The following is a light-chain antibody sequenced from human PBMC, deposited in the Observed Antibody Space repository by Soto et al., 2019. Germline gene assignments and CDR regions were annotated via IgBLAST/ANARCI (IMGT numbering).Light chain of an antibody. CDR2: DVS. V-gene: IGLV2-11*01. J-gene: IGLJ2*01. Sequence: QSALTQPRSVSGSPGQSVTISCTGTSSDVGGYNYVSWYQQHPGKAPKLMIYDVSKRPSGVPDRFSGSKSGNTASLTISGLQAEDEADYYCSSFVTSITVLFGGGTKLTVL. CDR1: SSDVGGYNY. CDR3: SSFVTSITVL.